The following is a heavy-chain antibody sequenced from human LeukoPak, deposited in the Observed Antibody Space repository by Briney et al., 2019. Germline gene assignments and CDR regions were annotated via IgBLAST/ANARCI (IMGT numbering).Heavy chain of an antibody. CDR3: TTTQYSDSSLRY. V-gene: IGHV3-15*01. J-gene: IGHJ4*02. CDR2: IKSKDVGGTA. D-gene: IGHD1-26*01. Sequence: PGGSLRLSCAASGFIFSDKWMAWVRQAPGRGLEWVARIKSKDVGGTAANAAPVEGRFTISRDDSKSTLYLQMNSLKTEDTAVYYCTTTQYSDSSLRYWGQGTPVTVSS. CDR1: GFIFSDKW.